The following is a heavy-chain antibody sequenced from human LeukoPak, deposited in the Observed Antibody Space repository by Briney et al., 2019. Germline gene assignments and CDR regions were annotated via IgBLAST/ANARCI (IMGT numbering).Heavy chain of an antibody. CDR2: IIPIFGTA. D-gene: IGHD6-13*01. CDR3: ARDRVAAAGTALDY. J-gene: IGHJ4*02. CDR1: GGTFSSYA. Sequence: SVKVSCKASGGTFSSYAISWVRQAPGQGLEWMGGIIPIFGTANYAQKFQGRVTITADESTSTAYMELSSLRSEDTAVYYCARDRVAAAGTALDYWGQGTLVTVSS. V-gene: IGHV1-69*13.